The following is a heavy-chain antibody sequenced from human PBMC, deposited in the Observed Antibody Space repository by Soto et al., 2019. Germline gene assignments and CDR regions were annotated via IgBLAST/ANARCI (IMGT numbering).Heavy chain of an antibody. J-gene: IGHJ4*02. CDR1: GFTFSSYG. CDR2: IGHDGSNK. CDR3: ARDPVVPAARGIDY. V-gene: IGHV3-33*01. D-gene: IGHD2-2*01. Sequence: QVQLVESGGGVVQPGRSLRLSCAASGFTFSSYGMHWVRQAPGKGLEWVAVIGHDGSNKYYADSVKGRFTISRDNSKNTLYLQMNSLRAEDTAVYYCARDPVVPAARGIDYWGQGTLVTVSS.